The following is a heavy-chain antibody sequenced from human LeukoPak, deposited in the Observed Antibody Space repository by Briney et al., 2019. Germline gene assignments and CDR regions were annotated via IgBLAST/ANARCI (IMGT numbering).Heavy chain of an antibody. D-gene: IGHD4-17*01. V-gene: IGHV4-59*08. CDR2: IYYSGST. J-gene: IGHJ4*02. CDR1: GGSISSYY. Sequence: SETLSLTCTVSGGSISSYYWSWIRQPPGKGLEWIGYIYYSGSTNYNPSLKSRVTISVDTSKNQFSLKLSSVTVADTAVYYCARHYYGDFSFDYWGQGTLVTVSS. CDR3: ARHYYGDFSFDY.